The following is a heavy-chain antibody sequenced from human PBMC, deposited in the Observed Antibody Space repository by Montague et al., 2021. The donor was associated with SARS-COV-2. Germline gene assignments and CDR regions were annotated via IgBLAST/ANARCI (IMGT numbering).Heavy chain of an antibody. J-gene: IGHJ6*02. CDR1: GFTFSSYA. CDR2: ISYDGSNK. D-gene: IGHD6-19*01. Sequence: SLRLSCAASGFTFSSYAMHWVRQAPGKGLEWVAVISYDGSNKYYADSVKGRFTISRDNSKNTLYLHMNSLRAEDTAVYYCARALRNSSGWYRDYYYYGMDAWGQGTMVTVSS. V-gene: IGHV3-30*04. CDR3: ARALRNSSGWYRDYYYYGMDA.